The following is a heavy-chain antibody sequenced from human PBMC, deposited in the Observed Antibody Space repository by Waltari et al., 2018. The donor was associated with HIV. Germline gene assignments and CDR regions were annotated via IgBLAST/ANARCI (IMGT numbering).Heavy chain of an antibody. V-gene: IGHV1-18*01. CDR3: ARDMVPYYYDSTGYLDAFDI. J-gene: IGHJ3*02. CDR2: ISVYNGNT. CDR1: GFTFTNYG. Sequence: QVQLVQSGAELKKPGASGKVSCKASGFTFTNYGIHWVRQALGQGLELMGWISVYNGNTNYAQNLQGRVTMTTDTSTSTAYMELRSLRSDDTAVYYCARDMVPYYYDSTGYLDAFDIWGQGTMVTVSS. D-gene: IGHD3-22*01.